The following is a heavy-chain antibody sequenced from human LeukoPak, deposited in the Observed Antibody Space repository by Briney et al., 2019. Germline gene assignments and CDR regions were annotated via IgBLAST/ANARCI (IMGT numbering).Heavy chain of an antibody. Sequence: LETLSLTCAVSGGSISSSNWWSWIRQPPGKGLEWIGEIYHSGSTNYNPSLKSRVTISVDRSKTQFSLKLSSVTAADTAVYYCARHSAKLGADYWGQGTLVTVSS. CDR2: IYHSGST. CDR1: GGSISSSNW. CDR3: ARHSAKLGADY. D-gene: IGHD1-26*01. J-gene: IGHJ4*02. V-gene: IGHV4-4*02.